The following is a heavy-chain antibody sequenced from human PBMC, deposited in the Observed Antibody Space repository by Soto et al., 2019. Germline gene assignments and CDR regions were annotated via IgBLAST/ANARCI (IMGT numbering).Heavy chain of an antibody. CDR1: GGAIRSYY. Sequence: SETLSLTCNVSGGAIRSYYWNWIRQSPGKTLECIGDVYYSGSANYNPSLKSRVTISVDMSRNQFSLKLNSVTAADTAVYHCARGSLVRGTPQFDDGGQGILVTVSS. V-gene: IGHV4-59*01. D-gene: IGHD3-10*01. CDR3: ARGSLVRGTPQFDD. CDR2: VYYSGSA. J-gene: IGHJ4*02.